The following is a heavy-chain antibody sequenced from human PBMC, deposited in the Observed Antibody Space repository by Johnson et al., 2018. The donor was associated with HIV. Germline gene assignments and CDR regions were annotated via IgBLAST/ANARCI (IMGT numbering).Heavy chain of an antibody. CDR3: ARLGIAAARGAFDI. CDR1: GFTFSSYW. D-gene: IGHD6-13*01. J-gene: IGHJ3*02. CDR2: IKQDGSEK. V-gene: IGHV3-7*04. Sequence: EQLVESGGGVVQPGRSLRLSCAASGFTFSSYWMSWVRQAPGKGLEWVANIKQDGSEKYYVDSVKGRFTISRDNAKNSLYLQMNSLRAEDTAVYYCARLGIAAARGAFDIWGQGTMVTVSS.